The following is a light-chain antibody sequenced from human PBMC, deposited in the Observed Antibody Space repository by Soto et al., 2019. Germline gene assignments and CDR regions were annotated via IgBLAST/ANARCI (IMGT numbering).Light chain of an antibody. Sequence: DIVMTQSPDSLAVSLGERAAINCKSSQSILFTSNNKNYLAWYQQKPGQPPKLIIYWASTRESGVPDRFCDRGSVTEFTLTISSLQAEDVAVYYCQQYYTTPPYTFGQGTKVEIK. J-gene: IGKJ2*01. CDR3: QQYYTTPPYT. V-gene: IGKV4-1*01. CDR1: QSILFTSNNKNY. CDR2: WAS.